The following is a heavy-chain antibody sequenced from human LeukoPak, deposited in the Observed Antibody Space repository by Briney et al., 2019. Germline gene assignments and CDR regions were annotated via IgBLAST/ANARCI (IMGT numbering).Heavy chain of an antibody. CDR1: GFTVSSNY. V-gene: IGHV3-53*01. J-gene: IGHJ6*03. D-gene: IGHD1-7*01. CDR3: ARGDNWNYRGYYYYMDV. Sequence: GSPRLSCAASGFTVSSNYMSWVRQAPGKGLEWVSVIYSGGSTYYADSVKGRFTISRDNSKNTLYLQMNSLRAEDTAVYYCARGDNWNYRGYYYYMDVWGKGTTVTVSS. CDR2: IYSGGST.